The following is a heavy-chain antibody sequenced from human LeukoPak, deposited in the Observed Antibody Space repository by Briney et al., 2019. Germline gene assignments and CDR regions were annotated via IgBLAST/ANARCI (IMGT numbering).Heavy chain of an antibody. Sequence: GGSLRLTCAASGFTFSSYAMSWVRQPPGKGLEWVSAISGSGGSTYYADSVNGRFTISRDNSKNTLYLQMNSLRAEDTAVYYCAKQDTAMVYYYYGMDVWGQGTTVTVSS. CDR1: GFTFSSYA. CDR3: AKQDTAMVYYYYGMDV. J-gene: IGHJ6*02. D-gene: IGHD5-18*01. V-gene: IGHV3-23*01. CDR2: ISGSGGST.